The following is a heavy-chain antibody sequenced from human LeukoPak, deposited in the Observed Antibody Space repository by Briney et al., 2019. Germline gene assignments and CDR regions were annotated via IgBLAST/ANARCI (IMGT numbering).Heavy chain of an antibody. D-gene: IGHD1-1*01. CDR1: GGSISSYY. CDR2: IYYSGST. V-gene: IGHV4-59*12. CDR3: VGGGTSVAGMDV. J-gene: IGHJ6*02. Sequence: SETLSLTCTVSGGSISSYYWSWIRQPPGKGLEWIGYIYYSGSTNYNPSLKSRVTISVDTSKNQFSLQLNSVTPEDTAIYYCVGGGTSVAGMDVWGQGTTVTVSS.